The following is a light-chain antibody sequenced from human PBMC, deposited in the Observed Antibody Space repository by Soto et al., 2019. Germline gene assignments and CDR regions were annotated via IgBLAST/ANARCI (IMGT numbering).Light chain of an antibody. V-gene: IGLV2-14*03. J-gene: IGLJ1*01. CDR3: SSFTSSDTDV. Sequence: QSVLTQPASVSGSPGQSITISCTGTSSDVGFSNYIFWYQQHPGKAPKLIISDVSNRPSGVSNRFSGSKSANTASLTISGHQAEDEADYHCSSFTSSDTDVFGSGTKVTVL. CDR2: DVS. CDR1: SSDVGFSNY.